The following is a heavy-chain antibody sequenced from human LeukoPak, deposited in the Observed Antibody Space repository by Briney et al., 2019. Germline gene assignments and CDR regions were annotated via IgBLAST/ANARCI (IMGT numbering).Heavy chain of an antibody. D-gene: IGHD3-10*02. CDR1: RFTFRSYA. CDR3: AREFVCGDSTLGGPS. CDR2: ISNDGSNK. V-gene: IGHV3-30-3*01. Sequence: PGRSLRLSCAASRFTFRSYAMDSVRQAPGKGLEWVAVISNDGSNKYYADSVRGRFTISRDNSKNTLDLQMNTLRAEDTDMYTCAREFVCGDSTLGGPSWGPGTLVTVSA. J-gene: IGHJ4*02.